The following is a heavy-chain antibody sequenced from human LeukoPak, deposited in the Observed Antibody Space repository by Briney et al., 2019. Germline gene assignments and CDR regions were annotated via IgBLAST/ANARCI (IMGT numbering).Heavy chain of an antibody. CDR3: ARAGSITSAPSWFDP. CDR1: GYTFTGYY. Sequence: GASVKVSCKASGYTFTGYYMHWVRQAPGQGLEWMGWINPNSGGTDSAQKFQGRVSMTRDTSISTAYMDLSNLRSDDTAVYYCARAGSITSAPSWFDPWGQGTLVTVSS. D-gene: IGHD6-13*01. CDR2: INPNSGGT. V-gene: IGHV1-2*02. J-gene: IGHJ5*02.